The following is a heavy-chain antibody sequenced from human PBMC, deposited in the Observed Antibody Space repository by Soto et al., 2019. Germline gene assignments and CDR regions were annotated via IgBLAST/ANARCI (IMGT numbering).Heavy chain of an antibody. CDR1: GGSISSSNW. D-gene: IGHD6-19*01. V-gene: IGHV4-4*02. Sequence: QVQLQESGPGLVKPSGTLSLTCAVSGGSISSSNWWSWVRQPPGKGLEWIGEIYHNGLTDYNPSLKSRVTMSVDTSKNEFSLKLTSLTAADTAIYYCARDAAVPGESDRFDYWGQGTLVTVSS. CDR2: IYHNGLT. J-gene: IGHJ4*02. CDR3: ARDAAVPGESDRFDY.